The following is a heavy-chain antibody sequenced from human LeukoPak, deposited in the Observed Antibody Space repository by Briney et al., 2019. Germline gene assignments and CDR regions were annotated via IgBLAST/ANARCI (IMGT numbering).Heavy chain of an antibody. D-gene: IGHD3-22*01. CDR1: RFTFSTFG. J-gene: IGHJ4*02. Sequence: GGSLRLSCAASRFTFSTFGMHWVRQAPGEGLEWIAVISSDGTKKYYADSVRGRFTISRDNSKDTLYLQMSSLRIEDTAIYYCRAATRYLDYYYDYWGQGTLVTVSS. V-gene: IGHV3-30*03. CDR3: RAATRYLDYYYDY. CDR2: ISSDGTKK.